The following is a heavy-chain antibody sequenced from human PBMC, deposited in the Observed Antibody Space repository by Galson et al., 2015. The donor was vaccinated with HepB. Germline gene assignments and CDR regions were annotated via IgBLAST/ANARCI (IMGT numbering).Heavy chain of an antibody. Sequence: LSLTCTVSGGSIRSGSYYWGWIRQPPGKGLEWIGSIYYSGSSYYNPSLRGRVTISVDASKNQLSLRLDSVTAADTAVYYCARHVVGGAYHTALSSFDYWGQGTLVTVSS. CDR3: ARHVVGGAYHTALSSFDY. D-gene: IGHD3-3*01. CDR2: IYYSGSS. J-gene: IGHJ4*02. CDR1: GGSIRSGSYY. V-gene: IGHV4-39*01.